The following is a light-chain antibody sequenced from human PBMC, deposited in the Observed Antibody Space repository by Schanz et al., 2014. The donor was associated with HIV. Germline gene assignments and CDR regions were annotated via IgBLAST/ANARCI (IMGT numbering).Light chain of an antibody. Sequence: DIVMTQSPATLSLSPGERATLSCRASQSVNRNIAWYQQKPGQAPRLLIYGASTRATGIPARFSGSGSGTEFTLTISRLEPEDFAVYYCQQYGSSPPTFGPGTKVDIK. CDR1: QSVNRN. CDR3: QQYGSSPPT. J-gene: IGKJ3*01. CDR2: GAS. V-gene: IGKV3-15*01.